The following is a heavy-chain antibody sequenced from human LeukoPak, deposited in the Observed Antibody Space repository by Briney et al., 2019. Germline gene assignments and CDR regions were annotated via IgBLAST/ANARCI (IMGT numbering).Heavy chain of an antibody. CDR3: ARGVICGGECYWFDP. CDR1: GFTFSSYD. D-gene: IGHD2-21*01. Sequence: GGSLRLSCAACGFTFSSYDMRWFRQATGKGLEWVSAIGTAGDTYYPGYVKGRFTISRENAKNSLYLQMNSLRAGDTAVYYCARGVICGGECYWFDPWGQGTLVTVSS. V-gene: IGHV3-13*01. J-gene: IGHJ5*02. CDR2: IGTAGDT.